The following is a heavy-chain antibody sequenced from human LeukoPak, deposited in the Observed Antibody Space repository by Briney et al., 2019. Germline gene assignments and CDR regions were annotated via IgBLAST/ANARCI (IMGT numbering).Heavy chain of an antibody. Sequence: GGSLRLSCAASGFTVSSNYMSWVRQAPGKGLEWVSVIYTGVSTYYADSVKGRFTISRDNSKNTLYLQMNSLRAEDTAVYYCARTVGYGDYHWFDPWGQGTLVTVSS. V-gene: IGHV3-53*01. CDR2: IYTGVST. D-gene: IGHD4-17*01. CDR1: GFTVSSNY. J-gene: IGHJ5*02. CDR3: ARTVGYGDYHWFDP.